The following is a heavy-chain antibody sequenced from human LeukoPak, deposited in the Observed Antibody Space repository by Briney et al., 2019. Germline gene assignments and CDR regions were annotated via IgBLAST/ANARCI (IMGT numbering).Heavy chain of an antibody. J-gene: IGHJ4*02. CDR2: ISSSSSYI. V-gene: IGHV3-21*01. D-gene: IGHD5-18*01. CDR1: GFTFSSYS. Sequence: PGGSLRLSCAASGFTFSSYSMNWVRQAPGKGLEWVSSISSSSSYIYNADSVKGRFTTSRDNAKNSLYLQMNSLRAEDTAVYYCARHVDTAMMWEGYYFDYWGQGTLVTVSS. CDR3: ARHVDTAMMWEGYYFDY.